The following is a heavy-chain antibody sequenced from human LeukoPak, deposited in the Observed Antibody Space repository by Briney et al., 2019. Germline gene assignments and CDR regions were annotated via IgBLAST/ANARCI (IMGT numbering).Heavy chain of an antibody. V-gene: IGHV3-23*01. CDR2: ISGSGGST. J-gene: IGHJ6*02. CDR1: GFTFSSYA. Sequence: GGSLRLSCAASGFTFSSYAMSWVRQAPGKGLEWVSAISGSGGSTYYADSVKGRFTISRDNSKNTLYLQMNSLRAEDTAVYYCARVTRDSGSYSLRNYYYGMDVWGQGTTVTVSS. D-gene: IGHD3-10*01. CDR3: ARVTRDSGSYSLRNYYYGMDV.